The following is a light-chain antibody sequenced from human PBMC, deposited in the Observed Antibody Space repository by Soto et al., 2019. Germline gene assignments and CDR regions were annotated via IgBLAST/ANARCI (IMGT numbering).Light chain of an antibody. Sequence: QSVLTHPASVSGSPGQSITISCTGTSSDVGGYNYVSWYQQHPGKAPKLMIYDVSNRPSGVSNRFSGSKSGNTASLTISGLQAEDEADYYCSSYTSSSTLYVFGPGTKLTVL. CDR3: SSYTSSSTLYV. CDR2: DVS. J-gene: IGLJ1*01. CDR1: SSDVGGYNY. V-gene: IGLV2-14*01.